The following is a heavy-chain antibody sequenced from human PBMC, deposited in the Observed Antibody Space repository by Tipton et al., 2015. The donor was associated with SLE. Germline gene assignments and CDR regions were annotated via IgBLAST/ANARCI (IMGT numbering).Heavy chain of an antibody. J-gene: IGHJ6*02. V-gene: IGHV4-61*02. CDR1: GGSISSSSYY. Sequence: TLSLTCTVSGGSISSSSYYWSWIRQPPGKGLEWIGRIYTSGSTNYNPSLKSRVTMSVDTSKNQFSLKLSSVTAADTAVYYCARGGAYYYYGMDVWGQGTTVTVSS. CDR2: IYTSGST. CDR3: ARGGAYYYYGMDV. D-gene: IGHD3-16*01.